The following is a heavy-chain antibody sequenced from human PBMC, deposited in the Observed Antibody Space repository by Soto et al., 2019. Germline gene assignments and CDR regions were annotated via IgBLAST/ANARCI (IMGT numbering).Heavy chain of an antibody. Sequence: QVQLQESGPGLVKPSQTLSLTCTVSGGSISSGGYYWSWIRQHPGKGLEWIGYIYYSGSTYYNPSLKSRVTISVDTSKNQFSLKLSSVTAADTAVYYCARDNWGDPYVGSWFDPWGQGTLVTVSS. CDR3: ARDNWGDPYVGSWFDP. J-gene: IGHJ5*02. D-gene: IGHD7-27*01. V-gene: IGHV4-31*03. CDR2: IYYSGST. CDR1: GGSISSGGYY.